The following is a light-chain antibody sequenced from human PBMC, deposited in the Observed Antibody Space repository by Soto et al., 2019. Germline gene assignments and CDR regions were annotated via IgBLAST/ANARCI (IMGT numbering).Light chain of an antibody. V-gene: IGKV3-15*01. J-gene: IGKJ5*01. CDR3: QQYTNGPPTT. CDR2: GAS. Sequence: EILITQSPDTLSVSPGESATLSCRASQRVYSNLAWYQQRPGQAPRLLIYGASTRATGVPARFSGRGSGTEFTLTISSLQSEDFAVYYCQQYTNGPPTTFGQGTRLEI. CDR1: QRVYSN.